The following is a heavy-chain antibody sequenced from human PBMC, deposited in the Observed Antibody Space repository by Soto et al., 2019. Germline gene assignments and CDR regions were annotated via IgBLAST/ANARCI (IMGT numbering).Heavy chain of an antibody. Sequence: QLQLQESGPGLVKPSETLSLTCTVSGGSISSSSYYWGWIRQPPGKGLEWIGSIFYSGSTYYNPSLKSRVTISVDTSKNQFSLKLSSVTAADTAVYYCARHLTYCSAGSCYSDFPYYCMDVWGQGTTVTVSS. D-gene: IGHD2-15*01. CDR1: GGSISSSSYY. CDR3: ARHLTYCSAGSCYSDFPYYCMDV. V-gene: IGHV4-39*01. CDR2: IFYSGST. J-gene: IGHJ6*02.